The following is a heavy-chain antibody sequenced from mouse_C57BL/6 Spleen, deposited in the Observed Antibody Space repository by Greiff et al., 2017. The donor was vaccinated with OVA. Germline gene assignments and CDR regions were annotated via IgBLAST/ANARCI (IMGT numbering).Heavy chain of an antibody. CDR1: GFTFSSYA. J-gene: IGHJ4*01. V-gene: IGHV5-4*03. CDR3: ARVSYSSYYAMDY. CDR2: ISDGGSYT. D-gene: IGHD2-5*01. Sequence: EVMLVESGGGLVKPGGSLKLSCAASGFTFSSYAMSWVRQTPEKRLEWVATISDGGSYTYYPDNVKGRFTISRDNAKNNLYLQMSHLKSEDTAVYYCARVSYSSYYAMDYWGQGTSVTVSS.